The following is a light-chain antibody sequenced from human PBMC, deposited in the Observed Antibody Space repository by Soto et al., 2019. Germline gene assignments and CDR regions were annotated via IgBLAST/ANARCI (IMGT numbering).Light chain of an antibody. CDR3: QKYTNVPA. V-gene: IGKV3-15*01. CDR1: QSVSSN. J-gene: IGKJ4*01. CDR2: GAS. Sequence: EIVMTQSPATLSVSPGERVTLSCRASQSVSSNLAWYQQKPGQAPRLLIYGASTRVTDIPARFSGSGSGTEFTLTISSLQPEDVATYYCQKYTNVPAFGGGTKVEIK.